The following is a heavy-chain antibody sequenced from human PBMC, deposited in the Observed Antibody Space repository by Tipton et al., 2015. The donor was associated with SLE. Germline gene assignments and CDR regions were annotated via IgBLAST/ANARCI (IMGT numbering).Heavy chain of an antibody. CDR3: ASIQWRGNAFDI. J-gene: IGHJ3*02. V-gene: IGHV4-61*01. D-gene: IGHD6-19*01. CDR1: GGSVSSCCYY. CDR2: ISYSGST. Sequence: TLSLTCTVSGGSVSSCCYYWSWIRQPPGKGLEWIGYISYSGSTKYNPSLKSRVTISVDTSKNQLSLKLSSVTAADTAVYYCASIQWRGNAFDIWGQGTMVTVSS.